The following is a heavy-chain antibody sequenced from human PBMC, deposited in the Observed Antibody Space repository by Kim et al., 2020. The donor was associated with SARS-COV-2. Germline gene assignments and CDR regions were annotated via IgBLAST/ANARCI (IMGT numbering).Heavy chain of an antibody. Sequence: GGSLRLSCAASGFTFSSYAMHWVRQAPGKGLEWVAVISYDGSNKYYADSVKGRFTISRDNSKNTLYLQMNSLRAEDTAVYYCARDRVVTGPWSASYYYYYGMDVWGQGTTVTVSS. V-gene: IGHV3-30-3*01. CDR1: GFTFSSYA. J-gene: IGHJ6*02. CDR2: ISYDGSNK. D-gene: IGHD2-21*02. CDR3: ARDRVVTGPWSASYYYYYGMDV.